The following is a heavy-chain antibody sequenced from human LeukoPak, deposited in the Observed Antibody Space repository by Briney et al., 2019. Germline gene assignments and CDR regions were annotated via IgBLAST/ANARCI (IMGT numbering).Heavy chain of an antibody. D-gene: IGHD2-15*01. Sequence: GGSLRLSCAASGFTFSSYGMHWVRQAPGKGLEWVAFIRYDGSNKYYADSVKGRFTISRDNSKNTLYLQMNSLRPEDTAVYYCARDQGYSFEYWGQGTLVTVSS. CDR2: IRYDGSNK. V-gene: IGHV3-30*02. J-gene: IGHJ4*02. CDR3: ARDQGYSFEY. CDR1: GFTFSSYG.